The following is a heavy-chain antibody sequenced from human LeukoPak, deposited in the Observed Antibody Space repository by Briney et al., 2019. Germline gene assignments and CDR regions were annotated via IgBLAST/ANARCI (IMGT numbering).Heavy chain of an antibody. CDR1: GYTFTGYY. Sequence: ASVKVSCKASGYTFTGYYMHWVRQAPGQGLEWMGWINPNSGGTNYAQKFQGRVTTTRDTSISTAYMELSRLRSDDTAVYYCARDGLVDGYVAYYFDYWGQGTLVTVSS. D-gene: IGHD5-12*01. CDR3: ARDGLVDGYVAYYFDY. J-gene: IGHJ4*02. CDR2: INPNSGGT. V-gene: IGHV1-2*02.